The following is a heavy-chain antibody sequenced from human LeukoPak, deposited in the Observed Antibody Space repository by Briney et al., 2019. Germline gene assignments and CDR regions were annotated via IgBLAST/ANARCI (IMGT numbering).Heavy chain of an antibody. D-gene: IGHD1-26*01. V-gene: IGHV3-7*01. CDR1: GFTFNNYA. J-gene: IGHJ4*02. Sequence: PGGSLRLSCAASGFTFNNYAMTWVRQAPGKGLEWVANIKQDGSEKYYVDSVKGRFTISRDNAKNSLYLQMNSLRAEDTAVYYCARDEFTPYSGSCYFDYWGQGTLVTVSS. CDR3: ARDEFTPYSGSCYFDY. CDR2: IKQDGSEK.